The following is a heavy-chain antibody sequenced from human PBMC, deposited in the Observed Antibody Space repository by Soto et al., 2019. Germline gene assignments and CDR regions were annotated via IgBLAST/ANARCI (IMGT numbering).Heavy chain of an antibody. CDR3: ARSQGGSSSLDIYYYYYYGMDV. CDR1: GGTFSTYA. D-gene: IGHD2-15*01. V-gene: IGHV1-69*18. Sequence: QVQLVQSGAEVKKPGSSVKVSCKAPGGTFSTYAINWVRQAPGQGLEWMGRVIPIFGTPKYAQKFQGRVTITADESTSTGYMELRSLRSEDTAVYYCARSQGGSSSLDIYYYYYYGMDVWGQGTTVTVSS. CDR2: VIPIFGTP. J-gene: IGHJ6*02.